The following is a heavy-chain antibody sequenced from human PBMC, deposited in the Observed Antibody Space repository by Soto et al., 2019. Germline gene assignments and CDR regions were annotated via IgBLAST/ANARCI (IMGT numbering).Heavy chain of an antibody. CDR3: ARDLNYGLFDY. V-gene: IGHV3-48*01. CDR2: ISSSSSTI. CDR1: GFTFRSYS. J-gene: IGHJ4*02. Sequence: GGSLRLSCAASGFTFRSYSMNWVSKAPGKGLEWVSYISSSSSTIYYADSVKGRFTISRDNAKNSLYLQMNSLRAEDTAVYYCARDLNYGLFDYWGQGTLVTVSS. D-gene: IGHD4-17*01.